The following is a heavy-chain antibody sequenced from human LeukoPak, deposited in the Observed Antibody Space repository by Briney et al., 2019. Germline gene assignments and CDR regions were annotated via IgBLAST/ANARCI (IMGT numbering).Heavy chain of an antibody. CDR3: ARGYSGYDPLDY. D-gene: IGHD5-12*01. CDR2: IHTDGTT. V-gene: IGHV3-53*01. Sequence: PGGSLRLSCAVSGFSVSNNHMSWVRQAPGKGPEWVSVIHTDGTTYYADSVQGRFTVSRHNSRNTLYLQMDSLRADDTAVYYCARGYSGYDPLDYWGQGALVTVSS. J-gene: IGHJ4*02. CDR1: GFSVSNNH.